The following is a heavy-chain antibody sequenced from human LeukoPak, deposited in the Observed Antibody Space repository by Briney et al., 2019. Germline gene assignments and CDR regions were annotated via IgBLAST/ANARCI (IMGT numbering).Heavy chain of an antibody. CDR3: TRVKASPDYYDSSGYFSDY. CDR1: GFTFSGSA. CDR2: IRSKANSYAT. J-gene: IGHJ4*02. V-gene: IGHV3-73*01. D-gene: IGHD3-22*01. Sequence: PGGSLRLSSAASGFTFSGSAMHWVRQASGKGLEWVGRIRSKANSYATAYAASVKGRFTISRDDSKNTAYLQMNSLKTEDTAVYYCTRVKASPDYYDSSGYFSDYWGQGTLVTVPS.